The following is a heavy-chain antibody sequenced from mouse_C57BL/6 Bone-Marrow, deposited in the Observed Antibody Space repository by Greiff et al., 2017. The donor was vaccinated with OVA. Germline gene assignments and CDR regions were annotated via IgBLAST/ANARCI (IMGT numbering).Heavy chain of an antibody. V-gene: IGHV5-4*03. D-gene: IGHD1-1*01. CDR2: ISDGGSYT. J-gene: IGHJ4*01. Sequence: EVMLVESGGGLVKPGGSLKLSCAASGFTFSSYAMSWVRQTPEKRLEWVATISDGGSYTYYPDNVKGRFTISRDNAKNNLYLQMSHLKSEDTAMYYCASYYYGPLYYAMDYWGQGTSVTVSS. CDR3: ASYYYGPLYYAMDY. CDR1: GFTFSSYA.